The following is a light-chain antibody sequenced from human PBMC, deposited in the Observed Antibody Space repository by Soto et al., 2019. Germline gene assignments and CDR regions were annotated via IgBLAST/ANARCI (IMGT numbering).Light chain of an antibody. V-gene: IGKV1-13*02. Sequence: ALQLTQSPSSLSASVGERVTITCRASQGITSAFLAWYQQRPGKAPRLLIYGASSLQSGVPSRFSGSGSGTDFILPISSLPPEDFATYYCQQYNSYPLTFGQGTRLEIK. CDR2: GAS. J-gene: IGKJ5*01. CDR3: QQYNSYPLT. CDR1: QGITSA.